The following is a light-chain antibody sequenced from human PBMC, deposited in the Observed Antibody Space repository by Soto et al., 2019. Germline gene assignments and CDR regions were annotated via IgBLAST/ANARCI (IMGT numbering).Light chain of an antibody. Sequence: QSALTQPPSASGSPGQSVTISCTGSSSDVGAYNYVSWYQQHPGKAPKLLIYEVNKRPSGVPGRFSGSKSDNTASLTVSGLQGDDEAYYYCSSYAVRNNSALFGAGTRFTVL. J-gene: IGLJ2*01. CDR2: EVN. CDR1: SSDVGAYNY. V-gene: IGLV2-8*01. CDR3: SSYAVRNNSAL.